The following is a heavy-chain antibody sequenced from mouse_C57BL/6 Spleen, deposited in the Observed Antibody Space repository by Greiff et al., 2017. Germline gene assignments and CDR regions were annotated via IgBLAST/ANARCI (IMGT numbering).Heavy chain of an antibody. Sequence: EVKLMESGGGLVQPGGSLSLSCAASGFTFTDYYMSWVRQPPGKALEWLGFIRNKANGYTTEYSASVKGRFTISRDNSQSILYLQMNALRAEDSATYYCARYEGSSYVKFDYWGQGTTLTVSS. CDR2: IRNKANGYTT. CDR3: ARYEGSSYVKFDY. J-gene: IGHJ2*01. D-gene: IGHD1-1*01. CDR1: GFTFTDYY. V-gene: IGHV7-3*01.